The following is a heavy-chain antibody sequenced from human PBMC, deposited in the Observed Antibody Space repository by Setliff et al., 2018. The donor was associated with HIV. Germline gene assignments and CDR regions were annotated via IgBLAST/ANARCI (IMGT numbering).Heavy chain of an antibody. J-gene: IGHJ6*02. CDR3: ARRGDYYYYYAMDF. D-gene: IGHD3-10*01. V-gene: IGHV3-23*01. CDR1: GFTFSSYA. Sequence: PGGSLRLSCAVCGFTFSSYAMSWVRQAQGKGLEWVSAISDSGGSPYYADSVKGRFTISRDNSKNTLYLQMNSLRAEDTAVYYCARRGDYYYYYAMDFWGQGTTVTVSS. CDR2: ISDSGGSP.